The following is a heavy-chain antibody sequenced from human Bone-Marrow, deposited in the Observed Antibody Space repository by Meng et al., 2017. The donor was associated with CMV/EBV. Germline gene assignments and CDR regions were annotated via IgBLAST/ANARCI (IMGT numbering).Heavy chain of an antibody. Sequence: ASVKVSCKASGYTFTSYDINWVRQATGQGLEWMGWMNPNSGNTGYAQKFQGRVTMTRNTSISTAYMELSSLRSEDTAVYYCARGHGLGRFRGNWFDPWGQGTLVTVSS. CDR3: ARGHGLGRFRGNWFDP. J-gene: IGHJ5*02. CDR2: MNPNSGNT. D-gene: IGHD3-3*01. CDR1: GYTFTSYD. V-gene: IGHV1-8*01.